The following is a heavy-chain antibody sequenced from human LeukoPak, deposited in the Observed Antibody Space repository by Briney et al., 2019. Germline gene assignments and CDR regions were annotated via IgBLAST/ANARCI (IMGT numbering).Heavy chain of an antibody. J-gene: IGHJ3*02. CDR3: ARGYYGDYHAFDI. CDR2: IYYSGST. V-gene: IGHV4-59*01. Sequence: KPSETLSLTCTVSGGSISSYYWSWIRPPPGKGLEWVGYIYYSGSTNYNPSLKSRVTISVDTSKNQFSLKLSSVTAADTAVYYCARGYYGDYHAFDIWGQGTMVTVPS. CDR1: GGSISSYY. D-gene: IGHD4-17*01.